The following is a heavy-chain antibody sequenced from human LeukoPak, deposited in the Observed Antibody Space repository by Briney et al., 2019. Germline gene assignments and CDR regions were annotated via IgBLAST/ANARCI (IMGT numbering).Heavy chain of an antibody. V-gene: IGHV3-23*01. CDR3: AKDLLRTVVVITAAGYYLDS. D-gene: IGHD3-22*01. Sequence: GGSLRLSCAASGFTFRNYGMSWVRQAPGKGLEWVSAISGSGASTYYAGSVKGRFAISRDNSKNTLYLQMDSLRAEDTAVYYCAKDLLRTVVVITAAGYYLDSWGQGTLVTVSS. J-gene: IGHJ4*02. CDR1: GFTFRNYG. CDR2: ISGSGAST.